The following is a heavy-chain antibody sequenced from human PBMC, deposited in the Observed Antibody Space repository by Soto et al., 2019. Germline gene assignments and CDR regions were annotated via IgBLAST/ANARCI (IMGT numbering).Heavy chain of an antibody. CDR1: GFTFSSYS. V-gene: IGHV3-48*02. CDR2: ISSSSSTI. CDR3: ASGTDYAEVCY. D-gene: IGHD4-17*01. Sequence: EVQLVESGGGLVQPGGSLRLSCAASGFTFSSYSMNWVRQAPGKGLEWVSYISSSSSTIYYADSVKGRFTISRDNAKNSRYLQMNGLRDEDTAVYYCASGTDYAEVCYWGQGTLVTVSS. J-gene: IGHJ4*02.